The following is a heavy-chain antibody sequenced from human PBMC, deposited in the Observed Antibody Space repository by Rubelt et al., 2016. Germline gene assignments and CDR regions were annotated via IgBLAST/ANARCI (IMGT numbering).Heavy chain of an antibody. J-gene: IGHJ6*02. CDR1: GGSFSGYY. V-gene: IGHV4-34*01. Sequence: QVQLQQWGAGLLMPSETLSLTCAVYGGSFSGYYWSWIRQPPGKGLEWIGEINHSGSTNYNPSLKSRVTISVATSKNQFSLKLSSVTAADTAVYYCARGRRGSSSWLGRDYYGMDVWGQGTTVTVSS. CDR3: ARGRRGSSSWLGRDYYGMDV. D-gene: IGHD6-13*01. CDR2: INHSGST.